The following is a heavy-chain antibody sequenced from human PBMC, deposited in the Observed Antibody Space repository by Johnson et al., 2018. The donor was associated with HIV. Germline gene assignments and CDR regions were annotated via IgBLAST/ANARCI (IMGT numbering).Heavy chain of an antibody. CDR3: AKVWYYYGSGSAFDI. J-gene: IGHJ3*02. D-gene: IGHD3-10*01. CDR2: ISSGGGSV. V-gene: IGHV3-11*04. CDR1: GFTFSDYY. Sequence: QVQLVESGGGLVKPGGSLRLSCSASGFTFSDYYMSWIRQTPGKGLEWVSYISSGGGSVHYAESVKGRFSISRDNAKNSLFVEMNSLRAEDTAVYYFAKVWYYYGSGSAFDIWGQGTMVTVSS.